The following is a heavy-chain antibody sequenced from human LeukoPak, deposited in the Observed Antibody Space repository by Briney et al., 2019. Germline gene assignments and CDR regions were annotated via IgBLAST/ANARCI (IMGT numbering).Heavy chain of an antibody. J-gene: IGHJ4*02. CDR3: ARGPTVYYFDY. CDR1: GFTFSSYS. CDR2: ISYDGSNK. D-gene: IGHD4-11*01. Sequence: GGSLRLSCAASGFTFSSYSMHLVRQAPGKGLEWVAVISYDGSNKYYADSVKGRFTISRDSSKNTLYLQMNSLRAEDTAVYYCARGPTVYYFDYWGQGTLVTVSS. V-gene: IGHV3-30*01.